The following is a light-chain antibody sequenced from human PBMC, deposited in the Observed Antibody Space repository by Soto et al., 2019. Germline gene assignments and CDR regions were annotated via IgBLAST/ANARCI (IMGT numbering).Light chain of an antibody. J-gene: IGLJ1*01. V-gene: IGLV2-14*01. Sequence: QSVLTQPASVSGSPGQSITISCTGTRSDVGGYNYVYWHQQHPGKAPKLMIYDVTNRPSGVSDRFSGSKSGNTASLTISGLQAEDEADYHCSSYTSSSTYVFGAGTKSPS. CDR2: DVT. CDR3: SSYTSSSTYV. CDR1: RSDVGGYNY.